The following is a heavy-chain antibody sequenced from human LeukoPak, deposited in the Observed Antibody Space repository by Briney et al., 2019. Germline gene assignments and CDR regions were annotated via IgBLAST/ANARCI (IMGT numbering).Heavy chain of an antibody. CDR3: ARFPARYYYYGMDV. J-gene: IGHJ6*02. V-gene: IGHV4-34*01. CDR1: GGSFSGYY. CDR2: ISHSGST. Sequence: KPSETLSLTCAVYGGSFSGYYWSWIRQPPGKGLEWIGEISHSGSTNYNPSLKSRVTISVDTSKNQFSLKLSSVTAADTAVYYCARFPARYYYYGMDVWGQGTTVTVSS.